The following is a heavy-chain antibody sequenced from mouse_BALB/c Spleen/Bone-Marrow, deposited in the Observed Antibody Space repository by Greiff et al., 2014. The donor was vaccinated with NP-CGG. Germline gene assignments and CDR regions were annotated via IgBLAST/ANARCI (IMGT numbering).Heavy chain of an antibody. CDR2: ISSGGSYT. V-gene: IGHV5-9-1*01. CDR1: GFTFSSYA. J-gene: IGHJ4*01. CDR3: ARGDWDEAMDY. D-gene: IGHD4-1*01. Sequence: EVMLVESGGGLVKPGGSLKLSCAASGFTFSSYAMSWVRQTPEKRLEWVATISSGGSYTYYPDSVKGRFTISRDNAKNTLYLQMSSLRSEDAAMYYCARGDWDEAMDYWGQGTSVTVST.